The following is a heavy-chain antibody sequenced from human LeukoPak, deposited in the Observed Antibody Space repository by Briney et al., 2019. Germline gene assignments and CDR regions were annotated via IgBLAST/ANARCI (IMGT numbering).Heavy chain of an antibody. J-gene: IGHJ4*02. V-gene: IGHV4-59*08. Sequence: SETLSLTCTVSGASTTTSYWSWIRQPPGKGLEWIGYIDKSGSTNYSPSLKSRVTISVDTSTNQFSLRLSSVTAADTAVYYCAADKNNRSWYYYWGQGILVTVSS. CDR3: AADKNNRSWYYY. CDR2: IDKSGST. CDR1: GASTTTSY. D-gene: IGHD6-13*01.